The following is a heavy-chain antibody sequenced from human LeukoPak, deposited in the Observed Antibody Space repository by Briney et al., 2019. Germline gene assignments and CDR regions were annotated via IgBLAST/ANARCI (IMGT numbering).Heavy chain of an antibody. CDR3: AKRFTTGTTNWFDP. J-gene: IGHJ5*02. D-gene: IGHD1-1*01. Sequence: SGGSLRLSCAASGFCFSDYEMNWVRQAPGKGLEWLSHIDISGNTIHYADSVEGRFTISRDNAKNSVYLQMTSLRDEDTALYYCAKRFTTGTTNWFDPWGQGTLVTVSS. CDR2: IDISGNTI. V-gene: IGHV3-48*03. CDR1: GFCFSDYE.